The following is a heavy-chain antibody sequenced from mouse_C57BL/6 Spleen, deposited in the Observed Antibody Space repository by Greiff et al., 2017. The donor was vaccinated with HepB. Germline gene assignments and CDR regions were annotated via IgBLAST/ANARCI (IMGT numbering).Heavy chain of an antibody. CDR2: INPSNGGT. J-gene: IGHJ2*01. CDR3: ARSGGGSDAEYYFDY. V-gene: IGHV1-53*01. CDR1: GYTFTSYW. Sequence: QVQLQQPGTELVKPGASVKLSCKASGYTFTSYWMHWVKQRPGQGLEWIGNINPSNGGTNYNEKFKSKATLTVDKSSSTAYMQLSSLTSEDSAVYYYARSGGGSDAEYYFDYWGQGTTLTVSS.